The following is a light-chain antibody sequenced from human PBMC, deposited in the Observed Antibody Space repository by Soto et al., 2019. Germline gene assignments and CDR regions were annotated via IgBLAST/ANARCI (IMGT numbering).Light chain of an antibody. CDR3: QQYGSPIT. Sequence: EIVFTQSPGTLSLSPGERATLSCRASQSVSNNYLAWYQQKPGQAPRLLIYGASNRATGIPDRFSGSGSGTDFTLTISRLEPEDFAVYYCQQYGSPITFGQGTRLEIK. CDR2: GAS. J-gene: IGKJ5*01. V-gene: IGKV3-20*01. CDR1: QSVSNNY.